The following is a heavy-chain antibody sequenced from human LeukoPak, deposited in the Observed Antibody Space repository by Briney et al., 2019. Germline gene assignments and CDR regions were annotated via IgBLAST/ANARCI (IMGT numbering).Heavy chain of an antibody. CDR1: QYTFTDYA. Sequence: ASVKVSCKASQYTFTDYAVHWVRQAPGQRLEWMGWIDAGNGKTKYSQSFQGRVTIIRDTSATTAYMELSSLTSEDTAVYYCARGLAATGFDPWGQGTLVTVSS. CDR3: ARGLAATGFDP. D-gene: IGHD6-13*01. J-gene: IGHJ5*02. CDR2: IDAGNGKT. V-gene: IGHV1-3*01.